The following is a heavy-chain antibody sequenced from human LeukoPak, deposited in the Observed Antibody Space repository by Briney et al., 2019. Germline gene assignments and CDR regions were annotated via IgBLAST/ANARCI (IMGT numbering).Heavy chain of an antibody. CDR3: AREYSSSWYNWFDP. CDR1: GGSISSYY. V-gene: IGHV4-4*07. CDR2: IYTSGST. D-gene: IGHD6-13*01. Sequence: SETLSLTCTVSGGSISSYYWSWIRQPAGKGLEWIGRIYTSGSTNYNPSLKSRVTMSVDTSKNQFSLKLSSVTAADTAVYYCAREYSSSWYNWFDPWGQGTLVTVSS. J-gene: IGHJ5*02.